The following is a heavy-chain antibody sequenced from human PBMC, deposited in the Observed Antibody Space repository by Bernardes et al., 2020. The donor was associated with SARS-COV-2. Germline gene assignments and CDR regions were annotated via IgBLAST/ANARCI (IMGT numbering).Heavy chain of an antibody. CDR1: GFTFSSYA. CDR2: ISGSGGDI. Sequence: GSLRLSCAASGFTFSSYAMTWVRQTPGKGLECVAGISGSGGDIKSADSVKGRFTVSRDNSMNTLYLQMNSLRVGDTAIYYCAKGWNYDILTGLISWGQGTLVTVSS. V-gene: IGHV3-23*01. J-gene: IGHJ5*02. D-gene: IGHD3-9*01. CDR3: AKGWNYDILTGLIS.